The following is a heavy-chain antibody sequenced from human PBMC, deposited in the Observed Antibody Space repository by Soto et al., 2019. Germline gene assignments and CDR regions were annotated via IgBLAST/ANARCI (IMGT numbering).Heavy chain of an antibody. Sequence: QVQMVQSGAEVKKPGASVKVSCKASGHTFTGHHMHWVRQAPGQGREWMGLIDLDIGDTTYAQKFQGRVTSTSDTYITTAYMELRVMRADATAVYYCALEPTGTAGFDYWGQGTLVTVSS. CDR2: IDLDIGDT. V-gene: IGHV1-2*02. J-gene: IGHJ4*02. CDR1: GHTFTGHH. D-gene: IGHD2-21*02. CDR3: ALEPTGTAGFDY.